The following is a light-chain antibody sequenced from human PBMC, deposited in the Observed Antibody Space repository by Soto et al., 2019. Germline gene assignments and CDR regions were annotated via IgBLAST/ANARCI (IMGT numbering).Light chain of an antibody. Sequence: VLTQSPVTLSSSTGERATLSCRASQSVSSNYVAWYQQIPGQTPRRLIYGASSRATGIPDRFSGSGAGTDFTLPISRRVPEDFAVYYCQRKGSSPWMLGQGTTVDIK. CDR3: QRKGSSPWM. CDR2: GAS. CDR1: QSVSSNY. J-gene: IGKJ1*01. V-gene: IGKV3-20*01.